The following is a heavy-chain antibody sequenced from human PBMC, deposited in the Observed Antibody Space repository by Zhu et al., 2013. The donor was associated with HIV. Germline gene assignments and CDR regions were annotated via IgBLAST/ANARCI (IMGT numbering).Heavy chain of an antibody. CDR1: GGTFSNYA. CDR2: GSTYNLYR. Sequence: QVHLVQSGAEVKKPGSSVKVSCKASGGTFSNYAITWVRQAPGQGLEFMGWGSTYNLYRMLAPKFQGRVTMTTDKSTSTVYMELRSLRSDDTATYYCGRDAVGATGFDIWGQGTMVIVSS. J-gene: IGHJ3*02. D-gene: IGHD1-26*01. V-gene: IGHV1-18*01. CDR3: GRDAVGATGFDI.